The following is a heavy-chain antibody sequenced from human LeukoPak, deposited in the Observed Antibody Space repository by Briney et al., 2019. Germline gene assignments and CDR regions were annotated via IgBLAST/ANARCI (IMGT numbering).Heavy chain of an antibody. Sequence: GGSLRLSCAASGFTVSSNYMSWVRQAPGKGLEWVSAIYSGGSTYYADSVKGRFTISRDNSKNTLYLQMNSLRAEDTAVYYCARRYDILTGYLIDYWGQGTLVTVSS. CDR2: IYSGGST. V-gene: IGHV3-66*04. CDR1: GFTVSSNY. D-gene: IGHD3-9*01. J-gene: IGHJ4*02. CDR3: ARRYDILTGYLIDY.